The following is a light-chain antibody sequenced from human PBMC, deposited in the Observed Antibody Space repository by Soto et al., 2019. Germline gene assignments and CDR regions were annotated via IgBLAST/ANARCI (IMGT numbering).Light chain of an antibody. V-gene: IGLV2-11*01. CDR3: CSYAGSYTLYV. CDR1: SSDVGGYSY. Sequence: QSALTKPRSVSVSPGQSVTISCTGTSSDVGGYSYVSWFQQHPGKAPKLMINDVSKRPSGVPDRFSGSKTGNTASLTISGLQAEDEADYYCCSYAGSYTLYVFGTGTKV. CDR2: DVS. J-gene: IGLJ1*01.